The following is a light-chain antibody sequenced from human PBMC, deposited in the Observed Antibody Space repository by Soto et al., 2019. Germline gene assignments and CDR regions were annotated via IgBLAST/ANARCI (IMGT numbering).Light chain of an antibody. V-gene: IGKV3-15*01. Sequence: EIVMTQSPATLSVSPGERATLACRASQSVSSNLAWYQQKPGQAPRLLIYGASTRATGIPARFSGSGSGTEFTLTISSLQSEDFAVYYCPQYNNWPRGFGQGTKVEIK. CDR1: QSVSSN. CDR2: GAS. CDR3: PQYNNWPRG. J-gene: IGKJ1*01.